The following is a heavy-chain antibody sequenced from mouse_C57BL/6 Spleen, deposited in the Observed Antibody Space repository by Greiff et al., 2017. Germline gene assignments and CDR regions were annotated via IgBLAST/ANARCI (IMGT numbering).Heavy chain of an antibody. D-gene: IGHD2-4*01. Sequence: VKLMESGPGLVAPSQSLSITCTVSGFSLTSYGVSWVRQPPGKGLEWLGVIWGDGSTNYHSALIARLSISKDNTKIQVFLKLNSLQTDDTATYYCAKQRIYYDSVWFAYWGQGTLVTVSA. V-gene: IGHV2-3*01. J-gene: IGHJ3*01. CDR3: AKQRIYYDSVWFAY. CDR1: GFSLTSYG. CDR2: IWGDGST.